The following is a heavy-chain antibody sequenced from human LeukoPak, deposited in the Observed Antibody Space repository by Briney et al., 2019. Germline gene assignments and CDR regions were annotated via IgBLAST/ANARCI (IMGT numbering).Heavy chain of an antibody. J-gene: IGHJ6*02. Sequence: PGGSLRLSCAASGFTVSSYYMTWVRQAPGKGLEWVSVLYSGGNSYYADSVKGRVAISGDNSKSTVFLQMNSVRAEDTAVYYCARSYSNHLFGMDVWGQGTTVTVSS. CDR1: GFTVSSYY. CDR2: LYSGGNS. V-gene: IGHV3-66*01. D-gene: IGHD4-11*01. CDR3: ARSYSNHLFGMDV.